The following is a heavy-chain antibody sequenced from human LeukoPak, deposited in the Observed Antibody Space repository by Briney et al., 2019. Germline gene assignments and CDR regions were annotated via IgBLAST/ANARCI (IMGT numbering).Heavy chain of an antibody. CDR1: GGSFSTYY. V-gene: IGHV4-34*01. CDR2: INHSGST. Sequence: SETLSLTCGVYGGSFSTYYWSWIRQPPGKGLEWIGEINHSGSTNYNPSLKSRVAISLDTSKNQFSLKLSSVTAADTAVYYCARDQAWVTVPRPPYYYYYGMDVWGQGTTVTVSS. D-gene: IGHD4-17*01. J-gene: IGHJ6*02. CDR3: ARDQAWVTVPRPPYYYYYGMDV.